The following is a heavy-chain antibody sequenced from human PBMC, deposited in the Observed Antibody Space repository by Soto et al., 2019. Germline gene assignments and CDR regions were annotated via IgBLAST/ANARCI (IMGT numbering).Heavy chain of an antibody. V-gene: IGHV3-30-3*01. CDR2: ISYDGSNK. CDR3: ASDVDTAMVYVDY. CDR1: GFTFSSYA. D-gene: IGHD5-18*01. J-gene: IGHJ4*02. Sequence: QVQLVESGGGVGQPGRSLRLSCAASGFTFSSYAMHWVRQAPGKGLEWVAVISYDGSNKYYADSVKGRFTISRDNYKNKLYLQMNSLRAEDTAGYYCASDVDTAMVYVDYWGQGTLVTVSS.